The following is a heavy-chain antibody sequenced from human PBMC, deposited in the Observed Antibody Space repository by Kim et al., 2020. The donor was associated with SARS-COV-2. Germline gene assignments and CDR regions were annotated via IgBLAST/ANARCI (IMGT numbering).Heavy chain of an antibody. Sequence: SETLSLTCTVSGGSISSSSYYWGWIRQPPGKGLEWIGSIYYSGSTYYNPSLKSRVTISVDTSKNQFSLKLSSVTAADTAVYYCARVRSGIVVVVAGNWFDPWGQGTLVTVSS. J-gene: IGHJ5*02. D-gene: IGHD2-15*01. CDR1: GGSISSSSYY. V-gene: IGHV4-39*07. CDR2: IYYSGST. CDR3: ARVRSGIVVVVAGNWFDP.